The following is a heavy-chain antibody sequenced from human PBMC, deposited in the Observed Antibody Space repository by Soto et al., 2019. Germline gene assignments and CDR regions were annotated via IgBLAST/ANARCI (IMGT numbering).Heavy chain of an antibody. CDR1: GYSFNSYG. CDR3: ARDRAHSNGYYGFYFDY. D-gene: IGHD3-22*01. J-gene: IGHJ4*02. Sequence: HLVQSGAEVKKPGASVKVSCEASGYSFNSYGITWMRQAPGQGLEWMGWISAHNGNTNYAQRFQDRVTMTTDTSXSXXYMEVRSMRSDDTTMYYCARDRAHSNGYYGFYFDYWGQGRLVTVSS. V-gene: IGHV1-18*01. CDR2: ISAHNGNT.